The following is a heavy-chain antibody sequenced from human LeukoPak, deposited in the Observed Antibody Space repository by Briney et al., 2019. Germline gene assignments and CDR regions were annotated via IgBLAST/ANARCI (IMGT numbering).Heavy chain of an antibody. J-gene: IGHJ4*02. CDR2: IYYSGST. Sequence: SETLSLTCTVSGGSISSYYWSWIRQPPGKGLEWIGYIYYSGSTNYNPSLKSRVTISVDTSKNQFSLKLSSVTAADTAVYYCARLKGVSNDYWGQGTLVTVSS. CDR3: ARLKGVSNDY. V-gene: IGHV4-59*08. D-gene: IGHD6-13*01. CDR1: GGSISSYY.